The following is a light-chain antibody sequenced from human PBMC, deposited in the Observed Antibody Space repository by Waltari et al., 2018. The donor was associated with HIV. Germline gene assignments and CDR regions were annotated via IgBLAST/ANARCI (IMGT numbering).Light chain of an antibody. CDR2: EVS. Sequence: QSALTQPASVSGSPGQSITISCTGTSSDVGGYNYVSWYQQHPGKAPKVMSYEVSNGPSGVPNRFSGSKSGNTASLTISGIQAEDEADYDCSSDTTTSTWVFGGGTKLTVL. J-gene: IGLJ3*02. CDR3: SSDTTTSTWV. V-gene: IGLV2-14*01. CDR1: SSDVGGYNY.